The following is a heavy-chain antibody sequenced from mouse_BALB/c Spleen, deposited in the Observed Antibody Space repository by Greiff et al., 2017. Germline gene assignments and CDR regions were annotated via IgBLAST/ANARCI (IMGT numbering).Heavy chain of an antibody. J-gene: IGHJ3*01. CDR1: GFTFSSYG. D-gene: IGHD2-4*01. V-gene: IGHV5-6-3*01. CDR3: ARDQIDSFAY. Sequence: EVKLMESGGGLVQPGGSLKLSCAASGFTFSSYGMSWVRQTPDKRLELVATINSNGGSTYYPDSVKGRFTISRDNAKNTLYLQMSSLKSEDTAMYYCARDQIDSFAYWGQGTLVTVSA. CDR2: INSNGGST.